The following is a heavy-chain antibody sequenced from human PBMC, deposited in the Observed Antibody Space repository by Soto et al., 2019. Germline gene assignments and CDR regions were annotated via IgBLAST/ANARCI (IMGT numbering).Heavy chain of an antibody. Sequence: GGSLRLSCAASGFIFEYYLCHWVRQVPGKGLVWVACINTYGDITTYADSVRGRFTISRDNAKKTVYLQMNSLRAEDTAVYYCARDRVEWLLSVDYYYYYGMDVWGQGTTVTVS. CDR1: GFIFEYYL. V-gene: IGHV3-74*01. J-gene: IGHJ6*02. CDR2: INTYGDIT. CDR3: ARDRVEWLLSVDYYYYYGMDV. D-gene: IGHD3-3*01.